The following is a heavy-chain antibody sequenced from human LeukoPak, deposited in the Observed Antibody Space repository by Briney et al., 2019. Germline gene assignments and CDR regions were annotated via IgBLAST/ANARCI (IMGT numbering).Heavy chain of an antibody. V-gene: IGHV1-2*02. CDR3: ARDLPSITEY. Sequence: ASVQVSCKASGYTFTGHYMHWVRQAPGQGLEWMGWINPNSGDTNIAQKFQGRVTMTRDTSISTAYMELSRLRSDDTALYYCARDLPSITEYWGQGTLVTVSS. D-gene: IGHD1-14*01. J-gene: IGHJ4*02. CDR2: INPNSGDT. CDR1: GYTFTGHY.